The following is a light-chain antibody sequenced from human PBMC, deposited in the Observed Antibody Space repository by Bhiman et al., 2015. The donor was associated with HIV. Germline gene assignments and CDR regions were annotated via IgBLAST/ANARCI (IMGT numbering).Light chain of an antibody. V-gene: IGLV3-1*01. CDR1: NLGHKY. J-gene: IGLJ2*01. CDR3: QAWDNSILI. CDR2: QDN. Sequence: SYDLTQSPSVSVSPGQTATITCSGDNLGHKYAFWYQQKPGQSPLLVIYQDNKRPSGIPERFSGSNSGNTATLTISGTQAMDEADYYCQAWDNSILIFGGGTKLTVL.